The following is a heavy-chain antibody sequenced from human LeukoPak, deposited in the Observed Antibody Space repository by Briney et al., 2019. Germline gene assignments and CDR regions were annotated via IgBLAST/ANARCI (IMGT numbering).Heavy chain of an antibody. CDR2: IYYSGST. CDR3: AGDSSYYGMDV. Sequence: TSETLSLTCTVSGGSISSYYWSWIRQPPGKGLEWIGYIYYSGSTNYNPSLKSRVTISVDTSKNQFSLKLSSVTAADTAVYYCAGDSSYYGMDVWGQGTTVTVSS. J-gene: IGHJ6*02. CDR1: GGSISSYY. V-gene: IGHV4-59*01.